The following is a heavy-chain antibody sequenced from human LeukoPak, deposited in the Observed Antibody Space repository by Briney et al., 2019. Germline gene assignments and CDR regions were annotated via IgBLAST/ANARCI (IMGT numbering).Heavy chain of an antibody. D-gene: IGHD3-22*01. CDR2: ISAYNGNT. V-gene: IGHV1-18*01. CDR3: ARDTGYYDSSGPIATYYFDY. CDR1: GYTFTSYG. J-gene: IGHJ4*02. Sequence: ASVKVSCKASGYTFTSYGISWVRQAPGQGLEWMGWISAYNGNTNYAQKLQGRVTMTTDTSTSTAYMELRSLRSDGTAVYYCARDTGYYDSSGPIATYYFDYWGQGTLVTVSS.